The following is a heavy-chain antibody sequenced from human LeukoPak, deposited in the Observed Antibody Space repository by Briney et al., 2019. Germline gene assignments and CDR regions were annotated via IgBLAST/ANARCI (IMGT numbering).Heavy chain of an antibody. CDR1: GFTFSSYS. CDR3: ARAQRELLRFDY. V-gene: IGHV3-21*01. Sequence: GGPLRLSCAASGFTFSSYSMNWVRQAPGKGLEWVSSISSSSSYIYYADSVKGRFTISRDNAKNSLYLQMNSLRAEDTAVYYCARAQRELLRFDYWGQGTLVTVSS. D-gene: IGHD1-26*01. CDR2: ISSSSSYI. J-gene: IGHJ4*02.